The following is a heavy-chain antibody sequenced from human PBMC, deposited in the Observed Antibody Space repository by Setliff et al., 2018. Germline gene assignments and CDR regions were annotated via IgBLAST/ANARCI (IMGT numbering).Heavy chain of an antibody. D-gene: IGHD3-22*01. V-gene: IGHV1-18*01. CDR1: GYTFTSYG. Sequence: ASVKVSCKASGYTFTSYGISWVRQAPGQGLEWMGWISAYNGNTKYAQKLQGRVTMTTDTSTSTAYMELRSLRSDDTAVYYCARDKEGSSGLDAFDIWGQGTMVTVSS. CDR2: ISAYNGNT. CDR3: ARDKEGSSGLDAFDI. J-gene: IGHJ3*02.